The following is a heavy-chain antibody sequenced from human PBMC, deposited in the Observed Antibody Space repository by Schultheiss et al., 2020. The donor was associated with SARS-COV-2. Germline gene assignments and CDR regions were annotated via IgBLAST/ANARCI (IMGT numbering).Heavy chain of an antibody. D-gene: IGHD5-12*01. CDR1: GFTFSSYS. Sequence: GGSLRLSCAASGFTFSSYSMNWVHQAPGKGLEWVSSISSSSSYIYYADSVKGRFTISRDNAKNSLYLQMNSLRAEDTAVYYCAKGIVATLARYYYYGMDVWGQGTTVTVSS. CDR3: AKGIVATLARYYYYGMDV. V-gene: IGHV3-21*01. J-gene: IGHJ6*02. CDR2: ISSSSSYI.